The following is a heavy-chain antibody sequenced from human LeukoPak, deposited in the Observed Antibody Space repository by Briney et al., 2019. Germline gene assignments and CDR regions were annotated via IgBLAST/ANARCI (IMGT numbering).Heavy chain of an antibody. J-gene: IGHJ4*02. Sequence: PSETLSLTCTVSGGSISGSYWSWIRQPPGEALDWIGGTYYTGSTSYNLSLKSRVTMSVDTSKNQFSLQVRSVTAADTAVYYCARYGVYGDYDYWGQGTLVTVSS. CDR2: TYYTGST. CDR3: ARYGVYGDYDY. CDR1: GGSISGSY. V-gene: IGHV4-59*12. D-gene: IGHD4-17*01.